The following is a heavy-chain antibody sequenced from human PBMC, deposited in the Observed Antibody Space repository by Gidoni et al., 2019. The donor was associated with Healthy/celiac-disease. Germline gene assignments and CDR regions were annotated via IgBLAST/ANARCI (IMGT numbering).Heavy chain of an antibody. J-gene: IGHJ6*02. CDR1: AGTLRNYA. D-gene: IGHD2-15*01. CDR2: IIPIFGTA. V-gene: IGHV1-69*01. Sequence: QVQPVQSGAGVKKTGAAVKVSCKASAGTLRNYAIGRVRLAPGQGPVWMGGIIPIFGTANHAQKFQGRVTITADESTSTAYMELSSLRSEDTAVYYCARVGYCSGGSCPDTTLYYYYYYGMDVWGQGTTVTVSS. CDR3: ARVGYCSGGSCPDTTLYYYYYYGMDV.